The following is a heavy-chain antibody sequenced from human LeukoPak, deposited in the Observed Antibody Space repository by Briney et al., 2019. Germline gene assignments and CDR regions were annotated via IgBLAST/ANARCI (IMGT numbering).Heavy chain of an antibody. D-gene: IGHD2-21*02. Sequence: SETLSPTCTVSGGSISSGGYYWSWIRQHPGKGLEWIGYIYYSGSTYYNPSLKSRVTISVDTSKNQFSLKLSSVTAADTAVYYCARECGGDCYSFWGQGTLVTVSS. CDR3: ARECGGDCYSF. V-gene: IGHV4-31*03. J-gene: IGHJ4*02. CDR1: GGSISSGGYY. CDR2: IYYSGST.